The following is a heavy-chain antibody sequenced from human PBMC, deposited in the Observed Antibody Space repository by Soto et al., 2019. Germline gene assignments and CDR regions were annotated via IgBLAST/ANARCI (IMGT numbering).Heavy chain of an antibody. J-gene: IGHJ4*02. CDR3: ARSDGGYGEGRY. Sequence: GASVKVSCKASGYTFTGYYMHWLRQAPGQGLEWMGWINPNSGGTNYAQKFQGRVTMTRDTSISTAYMELSRLRSDDTAVYYCARSDGGYGEGRYWGQGTLVTVSS. V-gene: IGHV1-2*02. CDR2: INPNSGGT. D-gene: IGHD3-10*01. CDR1: GYTFTGYY.